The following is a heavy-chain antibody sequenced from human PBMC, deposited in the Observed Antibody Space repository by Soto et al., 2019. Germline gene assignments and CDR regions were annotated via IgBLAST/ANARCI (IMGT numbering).Heavy chain of an antibody. D-gene: IGHD3-16*01. V-gene: IGHV4-30-2*01. J-gene: IGHJ5*02. CDR2: IYHTGST. CDR1: GDSMSSTDS. CDR3: ARDDYKDGGNSWFDP. Sequence: SETLSLTCTVSGDSMSSTDSWSWIRQPPGKGLEWLGYIYHTGSTYYTPSLRSRVTISVDRSKNQFSLRLTSVTAADTAVYYCARDDYKDGGNSWFDPWGQGTLVTVSS.